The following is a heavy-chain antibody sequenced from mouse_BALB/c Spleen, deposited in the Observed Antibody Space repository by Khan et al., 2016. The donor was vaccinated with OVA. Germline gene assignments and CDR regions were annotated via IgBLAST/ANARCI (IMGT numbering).Heavy chain of an antibody. Sequence: LQQSGSELVRPGASVKLSCKASGYTFTSYWMHWVKQRHGQGLEWIGNIYPGSGSTNYDEMYKSKGTLTVDTSSSTAYMHLSSLPSEDSAVYYCTRGGYYGKSLFAYWGQGTLVTVSA. CDR3: TRGGYYGKSLFAY. CDR2: IYPGSGST. D-gene: IGHD2-1*01. V-gene: IGHV1S22*01. J-gene: IGHJ3*01. CDR1: GYTFTSYW.